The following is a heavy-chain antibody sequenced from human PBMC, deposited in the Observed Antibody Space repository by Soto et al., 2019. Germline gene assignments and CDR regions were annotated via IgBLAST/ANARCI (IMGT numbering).Heavy chain of an antibody. CDR2: IGTDGNT. Sequence: QAGGSLRLSCAASGFTFNSYAMNWVRQAPGKGLAWVSAIGTDGNTYYANSVKGRFTISRDNSRTTLYLQMNSLRVEDTALYYCVGKYPGTRPFDYWGQGTLVTVSS. V-gene: IGHV3-23*01. D-gene: IGHD2-2*01. CDR1: GFTFNSYA. CDR3: VGKYPGTRPFDY. J-gene: IGHJ4*01.